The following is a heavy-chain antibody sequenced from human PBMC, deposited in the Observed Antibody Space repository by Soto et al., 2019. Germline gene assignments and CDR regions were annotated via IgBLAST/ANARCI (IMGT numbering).Heavy chain of an antibody. Sequence: DVQLVESGGDLVQPGGSLRLSGAASGFTFSTYDMNWVRQAPGKGLECISYISSSSSTTYYADSVKGRFTISRDNAKNSLYLQMNSLRDEDTAVYYCASASGYYDTSGYYGAYYYYGLEVWGQGTTVTVSS. J-gene: IGHJ6*02. D-gene: IGHD3-22*01. CDR1: GFTFSTYD. CDR3: ASASGYYDTSGYYGAYYYYGLEV. V-gene: IGHV3-48*02. CDR2: ISSSSSTT.